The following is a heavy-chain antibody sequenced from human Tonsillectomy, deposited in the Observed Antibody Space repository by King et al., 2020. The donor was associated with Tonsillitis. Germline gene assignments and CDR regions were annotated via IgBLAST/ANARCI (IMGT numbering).Heavy chain of an antibody. V-gene: IGHV1-69*01. Sequence: VQLVESGAEVKKPGSSVKVSCMASGGTFSSYAISWVRQAPGQGLEWMGGIIPIFGTATYAQKFQGRVTITADESTSTAYMELNSLRSEDTAVYYCARDSGTVVAYSYYGMDVWGQGTTVPVSS. D-gene: IGHD3-10*01. CDR3: ARDSGTVVAYSYYGMDV. CDR2: IIPIFGTA. CDR1: GGTFSSYA. J-gene: IGHJ6*02.